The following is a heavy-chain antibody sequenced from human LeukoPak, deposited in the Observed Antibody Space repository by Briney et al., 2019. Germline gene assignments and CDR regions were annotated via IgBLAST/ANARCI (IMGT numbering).Heavy chain of an antibody. CDR3: AKGPSTIFGVVIINYMDV. Sequence: GGSLRLSCAASGFTFSSYGMHWVRQAPGKGLEWVAFIRYDGSNKYYADSVKGRFTISRDNSKNTLYLQMNSLRAEDTAVYYCAKGPSTIFGVVIINYMDVWGKGTTVTVSS. CDR1: GFTFSSYG. V-gene: IGHV3-30*02. CDR2: IRYDGSNK. D-gene: IGHD3-3*01. J-gene: IGHJ6*03.